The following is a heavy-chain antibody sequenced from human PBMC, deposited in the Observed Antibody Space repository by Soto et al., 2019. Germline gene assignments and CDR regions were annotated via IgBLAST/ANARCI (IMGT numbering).Heavy chain of an antibody. V-gene: IGHV4-39*01. D-gene: IGHD3-10*01. CDR3: ARQVSTGNFDY. Sequence: PSETLSLTCTVSGGSYYWGWIRQPPGKGLEWIGSIYYSGGNYYNPSFKSRVTISVDTSKNEFSLKLSFVTAADTAVYYCARQVSTGNFDYWGQGALVTVSS. CDR1: GGSYY. CDR2: IYYSGGN. J-gene: IGHJ4*02.